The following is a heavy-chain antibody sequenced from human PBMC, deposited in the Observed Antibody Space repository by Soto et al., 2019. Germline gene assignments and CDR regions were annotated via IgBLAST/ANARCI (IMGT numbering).Heavy chain of an antibody. V-gene: IGHV3-48*01. CDR3: ASNPQLLWDYYYYYMDV. J-gene: IGHJ6*03. CDR1: GFTFSSYS. D-gene: IGHD2-2*01. CDR2: ISSSSSTI. Sequence: GGSLRLSCAASGFTFSSYSMNWVRQAPGKGLEWVSYISSSSSTIYYADSVKGRFTISRDNAKNSQYLQMNSLRAEETAVYYCASNPQLLWDYYYYYMDVWGKGTTVTVSS.